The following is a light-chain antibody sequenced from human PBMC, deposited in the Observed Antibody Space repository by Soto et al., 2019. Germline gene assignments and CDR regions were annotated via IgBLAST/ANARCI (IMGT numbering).Light chain of an antibody. V-gene: IGKV3-15*01. CDR2: GAS. CDR1: QSVRSN. J-gene: IGKJ3*01. CDR3: LQDYNYPHT. Sequence: EIVMTQSPATLSVSPGERVTLSCRASQSVRSNLAWYQQKPGQAPRLLIYGASTRATGLPARFSGSGSGTDFTLTISSLQSEDFAVYYCLQDYNYPHTFGPGTKVDIK.